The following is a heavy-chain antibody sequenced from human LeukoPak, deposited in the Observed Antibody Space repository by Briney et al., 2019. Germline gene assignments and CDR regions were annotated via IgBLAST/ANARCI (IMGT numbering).Heavy chain of an antibody. V-gene: IGHV4-34*01. CDR2: INHSGST. D-gene: IGHD6-6*01. CDR1: GGSFSGYY. J-gene: IGHJ4*02. Sequence: SSETLSLTCAVYGGSFSGYYWSWIRQPPGKGLEWIGEINHSGSTNYNPSLKSRVTISVDTSKNQFSLKLSSVTAADTAVYYCARDSSSGTDHWGQGTLVTVSS. CDR3: ARDSSSGTDH.